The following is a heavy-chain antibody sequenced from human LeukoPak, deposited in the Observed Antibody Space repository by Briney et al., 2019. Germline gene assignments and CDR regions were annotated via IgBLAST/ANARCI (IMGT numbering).Heavy chain of an antibody. CDR3: ARDLVLEWNYMDV. V-gene: IGHV1-2*02. D-gene: IGHD3-3*01. CDR1: GYTFTGYY. CDR2: INPNSGGT. Sequence: ASVKVSCKASGYTFTGYYMHWVRQAPGQGLEWMGWINPNSGGTNYAQKFQGRVTMTRDTSISTAYMELSRLRSDDTAVYYCARDLVLEWNYMDVWGKGTTVTVSS. J-gene: IGHJ6*03.